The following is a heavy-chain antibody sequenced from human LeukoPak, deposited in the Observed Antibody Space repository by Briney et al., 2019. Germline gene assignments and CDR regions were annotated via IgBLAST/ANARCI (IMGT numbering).Heavy chain of an antibody. Sequence: GGSPRLSCAASGFTFSSYAMSWVRQATGKGLEWVSAVSGSGGTTYYADSVKGRFTISRDNSKNTLYLQMNSLRAEDTAVYYCAKDLYTDNYWGQGTLVTVSS. J-gene: IGHJ4*02. CDR3: AKDLYTDNY. V-gene: IGHV3-23*01. CDR1: GFTFSSYA. CDR2: VSGSGGTT. D-gene: IGHD3-22*01.